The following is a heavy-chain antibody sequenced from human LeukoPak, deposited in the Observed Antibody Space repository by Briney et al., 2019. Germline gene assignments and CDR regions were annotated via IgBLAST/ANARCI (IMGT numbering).Heavy chain of an antibody. Sequence: ASVKVSCKASGYTFTGYYMHWVRQAPGQGLEWMGWINPNSGGTNYAQKFQGRVTITADKSTSTAYMELSSLRSEDTAVYYCARDRIPSRYSSSWWKTSRIDDAFDIWGQGTMVTVSS. CDR2: INPNSGGT. CDR1: GYTFTGYY. CDR3: ARDRIPSRYSSSWWKTSRIDDAFDI. D-gene: IGHD6-13*01. J-gene: IGHJ3*02. V-gene: IGHV1-2*02.